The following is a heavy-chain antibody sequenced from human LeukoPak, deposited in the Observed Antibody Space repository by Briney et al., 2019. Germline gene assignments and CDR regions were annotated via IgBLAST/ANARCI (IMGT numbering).Heavy chain of an antibody. CDR3: ARDSGSGYYEMAY. CDR2: INTGNGNT. Sequence: ASVKVSCKASGYTFTSYAIHWVRQAPGQGLDWMGWINTGNGNTKYSQKSQGRVTISRDTSASTAYMELSSLRSEDTTVYYCARDSGSGYYEMAYWGQGTLVTVSS. V-gene: IGHV1-3*04. CDR1: GYTFTSYA. D-gene: IGHD3-22*01. J-gene: IGHJ4*02.